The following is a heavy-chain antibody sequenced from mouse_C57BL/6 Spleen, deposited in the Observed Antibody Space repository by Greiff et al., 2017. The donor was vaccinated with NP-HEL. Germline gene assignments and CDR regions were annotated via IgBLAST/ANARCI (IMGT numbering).Heavy chain of an antibody. D-gene: IGHD1-1*01. Sequence: EVMLVESGGGLVQPGGSLKLSCAASGFTFSDYYMYWVRQTPEKRLEWVAYISNGGGSTYYPDTVKGRFTISRDNAKNTLYLQMSRLKSEDTAMYYCARQRYGGDFDYWGQGTTLTVSS. CDR2: ISNGGGST. J-gene: IGHJ2*01. CDR1: GFTFSDYY. V-gene: IGHV5-12*01. CDR3: ARQRYGGDFDY.